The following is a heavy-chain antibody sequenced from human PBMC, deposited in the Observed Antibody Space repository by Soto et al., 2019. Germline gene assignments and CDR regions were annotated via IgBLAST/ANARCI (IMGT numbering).Heavy chain of an antibody. D-gene: IGHD6-19*01. Sequence: EVQLVESGGGLVQPGGSLRLSCAGSGFTFSNYRMHWVRLAPGKGLVWVSRIDSDGSFTSYADFVKGRFTISRDNAKNTPYLQMNSLRVEDTAVYYCVTGGTGWFYWGQGALVTVSS. CDR1: GFTFSNYR. J-gene: IGHJ4*02. CDR3: VTGGTGWFY. CDR2: IDSDGSFT. V-gene: IGHV3-74*01.